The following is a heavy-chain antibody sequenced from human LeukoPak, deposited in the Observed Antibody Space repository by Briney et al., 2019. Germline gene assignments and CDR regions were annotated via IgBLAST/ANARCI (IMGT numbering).Heavy chain of an antibody. D-gene: IGHD3-22*01. CDR1: GFTFSSYA. CDR2: ISGSGGST. V-gene: IGHV3-23*01. CDR3: AKEGHYYGYYYYYGMDV. J-gene: IGHJ6*02. Sequence: GGSLRLSCAASGFTFSSYAMSWVRQAPGKGLVWVSAISGSGGSTYYADSVKGRFTISRDTSTNTLYLQMNSLRAEDTAVYYCAKEGHYYGYYYYYGMDVWGQGTTVTVSS.